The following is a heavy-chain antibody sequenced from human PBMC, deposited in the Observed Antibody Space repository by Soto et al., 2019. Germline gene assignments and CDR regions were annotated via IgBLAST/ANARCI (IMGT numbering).Heavy chain of an antibody. CDR2: IGRGDDK. D-gene: IGHD2-8*01. V-gene: IGHV3-NL1*01. Sequence: GGSLRLSCEASGFTCSDYVMNWVRQGPGKGLEWVSTIGRGDDKYYADSVKGRFTISRDNSKNTLYLQMNSLRAEDTAVYYCAKDRGVLMVYAPLDYWGQGTLVTVSS. J-gene: IGHJ4*02. CDR3: AKDRGVLMVYAPLDY. CDR1: GFTCSDYV.